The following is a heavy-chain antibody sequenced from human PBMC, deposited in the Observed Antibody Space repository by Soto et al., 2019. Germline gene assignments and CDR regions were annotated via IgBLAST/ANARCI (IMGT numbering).Heavy chain of an antibody. CDR2: ISGSGGST. D-gene: IGHD5-12*01. CDR3: AKVGGYDLPYFGY. CDR1: GLTFSGYG. Sequence: GGSLRLSCAASGLTFSGYGMSWVRQAPGTGLEWVSAISGSGGSTYYADSVKGRFTISRDNSKNTLYLQMNSLRAEDTAVYYCAKVGGYDLPYFGYWGQGTLVTVSS. V-gene: IGHV3-23*01. J-gene: IGHJ4*02.